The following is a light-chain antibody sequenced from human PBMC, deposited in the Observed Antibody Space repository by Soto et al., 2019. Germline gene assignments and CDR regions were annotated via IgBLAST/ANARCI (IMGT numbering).Light chain of an antibody. J-gene: IGLJ1*01. Sequence: VLTQPPSVSAAPGQKVTISCSGSNSNIGNNYVSWYQQVPGTAPKLLIYDNNKRPSGNPDRFSGSKSGTSATLGISGLQTGDEADYYCGTWDSSLSVHACGKGTKV. CDR1: NSNIGNNY. CDR3: GTWDSSLSVHA. CDR2: DNN. V-gene: IGLV1-51*01.